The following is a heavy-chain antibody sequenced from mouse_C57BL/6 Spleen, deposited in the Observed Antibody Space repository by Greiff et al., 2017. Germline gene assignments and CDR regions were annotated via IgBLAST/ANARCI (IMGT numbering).Heavy chain of an antibody. Sequence: VQLQQSGPELVKPGASVKISCKASGYAFSSSWMNWVKQRPGKGLEWIGRIYPGDGDTNYNGKFKGKATLTADKSSSTAYMQLSSLTSEDSAVYFCARPIYYDYDVNAMDYWGQGTSVTVSS. V-gene: IGHV1-82*01. J-gene: IGHJ4*01. CDR3: ARPIYYDYDVNAMDY. CDR1: GYAFSSSW. CDR2: IYPGDGDT. D-gene: IGHD2-4*01.